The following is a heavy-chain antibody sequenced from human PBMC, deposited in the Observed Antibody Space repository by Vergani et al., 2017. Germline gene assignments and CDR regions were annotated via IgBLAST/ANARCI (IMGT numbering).Heavy chain of an antibody. CDR3: TXGWYYDSIAYWAY. CDR1: GYTFTSYY. CDR2: INPSGGST. J-gene: IGHJ4*02. Sequence: QVQLVQSGAEVKKPGASAKVSCKASGYTFTSYYMHLVRQAPGQGLEWMGIINPSGGSTSYAQKFQGRVTMTRDTSTSTVYMELSSLRSEETAVYYFTXGWYYDSIAYWAYWGQGTLVTVSS. V-gene: IGHV1-46*03. D-gene: IGHD3-22*01.